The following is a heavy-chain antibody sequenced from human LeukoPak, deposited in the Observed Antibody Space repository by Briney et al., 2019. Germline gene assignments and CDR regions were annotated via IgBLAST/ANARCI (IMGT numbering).Heavy chain of an antibody. CDR3: ARGSDILTGYPTG. D-gene: IGHD3-9*01. Sequence: PPGGSLRLSCAASGFTFSSYAMPWVRQAPGKGLEWVAVISYDGSNKYYADSVKGRFTISRDNSKNTLYLQMNSLRAEDTAVYYCARGSDILTGYPTGGGQGTLVTVSS. CDR2: ISYDGSNK. J-gene: IGHJ4*02. CDR1: GFTFSSYA. V-gene: IGHV3-30*04.